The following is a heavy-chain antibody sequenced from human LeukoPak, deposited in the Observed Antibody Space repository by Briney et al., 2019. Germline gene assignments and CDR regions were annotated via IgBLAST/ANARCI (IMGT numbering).Heavy chain of an antibody. V-gene: IGHV3-9*01. CDR2: VSWNSGSI. CDR3: AKERRGYMVY. CDR1: GFTFDDYA. Sequence: SLRLSCAASGFTFDDYAMHWVRQAPGEGLEWVSGVSWNSGSIGYADSVKGRFTISRDNAKNSLYLQMNSLRADDTALYYCAKERRGYMVYWGQGTLVTVSS. D-gene: IGHD3-22*01. J-gene: IGHJ4*02.